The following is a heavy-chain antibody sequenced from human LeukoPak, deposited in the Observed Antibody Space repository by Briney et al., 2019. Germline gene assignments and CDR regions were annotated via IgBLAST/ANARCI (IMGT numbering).Heavy chain of an antibody. D-gene: IGHD5-18*01. J-gene: IGHJ4*02. CDR3: AKTKRAMVTSPLDY. CDR2: IWYDGSNK. V-gene: IGHV3-33*06. Sequence: GGSLRLSCTASGLTFSTSGFNWVRQAPGKGLEWVAVIWYDGSNKYYADSVKGRFTISRDNSKNTLYLQMNSLRAEDTAVYYCAKTKRAMVTSPLDYWGQGTLVTVSS. CDR1: GLTFSTSG.